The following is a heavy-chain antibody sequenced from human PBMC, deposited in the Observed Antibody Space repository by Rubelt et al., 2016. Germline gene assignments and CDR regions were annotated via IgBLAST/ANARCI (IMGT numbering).Heavy chain of an antibody. CDR1: GGSFSGYY. Sequence: QVQLQQWGAGLLKPSETLSLTCAVYGGSFSGYYWSWIRQPPGKGLEWIGEINHSGSTHYNPSLKMRVTISVVTSKNQFSLKLSSVTAADTAVYYCARGLGKDIVVVPAAISAFDIWGQGTMVTVSS. CDR3: ARGLGKDIVVVPAAISAFDI. V-gene: IGHV4-34*01. CDR2: INHSGST. D-gene: IGHD2-2*02. J-gene: IGHJ3*02.